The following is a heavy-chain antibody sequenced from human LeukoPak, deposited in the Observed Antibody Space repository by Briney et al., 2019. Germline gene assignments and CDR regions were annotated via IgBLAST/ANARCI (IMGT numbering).Heavy chain of an antibody. CDR2: VYHSGST. V-gene: IGHV4-38-2*02. D-gene: IGHD1-14*01. Sequence: SETLSLTCSVSGYSISYGYFWAWIRQPPGKGLEWIGSVYHSGSTHYTPSFKSRVTISLDTSKNHFSLKLTSVTAADTAVYFCASLTPDGYHFEWWGRGTLVTVSS. J-gene: IGHJ4*02. CDR1: GYSISYGYF. CDR3: ASLTPDGYHFEW.